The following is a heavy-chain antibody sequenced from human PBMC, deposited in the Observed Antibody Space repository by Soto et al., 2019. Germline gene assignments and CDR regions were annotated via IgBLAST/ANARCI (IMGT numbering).Heavy chain of an antibody. CDR3: GRELKGLGENT. Sequence: PSETLSLTCTVSGGSISRYSWTWIRQPPGKGLEWIGYIYYTGNTKYNPSLESRLTISIDTSKNQFSLKLSSVTAADTAVYYCGRELKGLGENTWVQGTLVTVSS. J-gene: IGHJ5*02. V-gene: IGHV4-59*01. CDR1: GGSISRYS. D-gene: IGHD3-16*01. CDR2: IYYTGNT.